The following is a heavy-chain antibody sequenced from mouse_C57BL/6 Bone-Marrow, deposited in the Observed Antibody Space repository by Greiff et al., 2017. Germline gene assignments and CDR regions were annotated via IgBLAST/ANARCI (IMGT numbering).Heavy chain of an antibody. D-gene: IGHD1-1*01. CDR3: AREGLTTVVARGDFDY. Sequence: QVQLQQPGAELVKPGASVKMSCKASGYTFTSYWITWVKQRPGKGLEWIGDLYPGSGSTNYNETFKSKDTLTVDSSSSTAYMQLSSLTSEASAVYYCAREGLTTVVARGDFDYWGQGTTLTVSS. V-gene: IGHV1-55*01. CDR1: GYTFTSYW. J-gene: IGHJ2*01. CDR2: LYPGSGST.